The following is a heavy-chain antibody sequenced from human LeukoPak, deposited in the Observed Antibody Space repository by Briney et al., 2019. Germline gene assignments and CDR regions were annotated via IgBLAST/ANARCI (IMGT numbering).Heavy chain of an antibody. V-gene: IGHV3-23*01. CDR2: ISGSGGST. Sequence: PGGSLRLSCAASGFTFSSYAMSWVRQAPGKGLEWVSAISGSGGSTYYADSVKGRFTISRDNSKNTLYLQMNSLRAEDTAVYYCAKDLGGTIVGKWLFPGWFDPWGQGTLVTVSS. CDR1: GFTFSSYA. J-gene: IGHJ5*02. CDR3: AKDLGGTIVGKWLFPGWFDP. D-gene: IGHD3-22*01.